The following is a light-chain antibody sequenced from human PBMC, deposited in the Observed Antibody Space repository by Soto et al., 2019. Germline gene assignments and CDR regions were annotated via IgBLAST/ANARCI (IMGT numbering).Light chain of an antibody. CDR1: QSISSY. CDR2: AAS. Sequence: DIQMTQSPSSLSASVGDRVTITCRASQSISSYLNWYQQKPGKAPKLLIYAASSLQSGVPSRFSGRGSGTDFTLTISRLEPEDFAIYYCQQYGGVPYTFGQGTKVDIK. J-gene: IGKJ2*01. CDR3: QQYGGVPYT. V-gene: IGKV1-39*01.